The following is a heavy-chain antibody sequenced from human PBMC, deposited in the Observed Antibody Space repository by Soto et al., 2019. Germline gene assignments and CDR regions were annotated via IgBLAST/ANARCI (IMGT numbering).Heavy chain of an antibody. V-gene: IGHV3-48*01. CDR1: GFTLSSYS. D-gene: IGHD3-16*01. Sequence: EVQLVESGGGLVQPGGSLRLSCEASGFTLSSYSMHWARQAPGKGLVWVSYIRRGSISIYYADSVKGRFTISRDNAKDSVYLQMNGLRAEDTAVYYCARGALRSYGCDDWGQGTTVTVSS. J-gene: IGHJ6*02. CDR2: IRRGSISI. CDR3: ARGALRSYGCDD.